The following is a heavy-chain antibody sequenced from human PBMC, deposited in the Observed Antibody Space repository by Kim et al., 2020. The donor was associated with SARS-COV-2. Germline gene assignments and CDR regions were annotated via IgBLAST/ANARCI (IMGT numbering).Heavy chain of an antibody. V-gene: IGHV3-23*01. J-gene: IGHJ4*02. CDR1: GFTFSSYA. CDR2: ISGSGGST. Sequence: GGPLRLSCAASGFTFSSYAMSWVRQAPGKGLEWVSAISGSGGSTYYADSVKGRFTISRDNSKNTLYLQMNSLRAEDTAVYYCAKDPAPWEQRDYWGQGTLVTVSS. D-gene: IGHD1-26*01. CDR3: AKDPAPWEQRDY.